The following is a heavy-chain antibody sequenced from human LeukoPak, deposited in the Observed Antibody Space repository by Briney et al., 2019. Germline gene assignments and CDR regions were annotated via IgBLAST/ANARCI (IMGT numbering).Heavy chain of an antibody. CDR3: ARAIAAAGTTNHGFDY. CDR2: ISRSGGNS. CDR1: GFTQNA. D-gene: IGHD6-13*01. J-gene: IGHJ4*02. Sequence: GGSLRLSCEASGFTQNAMGWVRQAPGKGLEWVARISRSGGNSHYADSVKGRFAISRDNSKDTMYLQMDSLRAEDTAVYYCARAIAAAGTTNHGFDYRGQGTLVTVSS. V-gene: IGHV3-23*01.